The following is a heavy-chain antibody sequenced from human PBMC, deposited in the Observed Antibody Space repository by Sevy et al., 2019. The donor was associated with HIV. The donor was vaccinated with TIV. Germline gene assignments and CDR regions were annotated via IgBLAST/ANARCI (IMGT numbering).Heavy chain of an antibody. CDR3: TTDGLNYQGSGSYAFDI. D-gene: IGHD3-10*01. J-gene: IGHJ3*02. CDR1: GFTFSKAW. Sequence: LGGSLRLSCAASGFTFSKAWMIWVRQAPGKGLEWVGRIKSKGDGGTPEFAAPVKDRFVISRDDSINTLHLQMNSLKAEDTGVYYCTTDGLNYQGSGSYAFDIWGQGTMVTVSS. V-gene: IGHV3-15*07. CDR2: IKSKGDGGTP.